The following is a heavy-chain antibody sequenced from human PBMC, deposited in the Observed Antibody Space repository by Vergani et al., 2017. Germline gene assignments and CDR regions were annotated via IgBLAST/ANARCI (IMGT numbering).Heavy chain of an antibody. D-gene: IGHD2-15*01. CDR2: IYYSGST. CDR1: GASIRSRNYY. J-gene: IGHJ5*02. Sequence: QLQLQESGPGLVKPSATLSLTCSVSGASIRSRNYYLGWIRQPPGNGLEWIARIYYSGSTYYNPSLRSRVTISVDSSKNQFSLKLSSVTAADTAVYFCAGHYIVGWLVRMGEIDPWGQEILVTVSS. CDR3: AGHYIVGWLVRMGEIDP. V-gene: IGHV4-39*01.